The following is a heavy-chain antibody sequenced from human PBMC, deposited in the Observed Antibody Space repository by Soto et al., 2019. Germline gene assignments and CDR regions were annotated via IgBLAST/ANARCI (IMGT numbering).Heavy chain of an antibody. Sequence: HPGGSLRLSCAASGFTFSSYAMHWVRQAPGKGLEWVAVISYDGSNKYYADSVKGRFTISRDNSKNTLYLQMNSLRAEDTAVYYCERDGSDRTIDYWGQGTLVTVSS. D-gene: IGHD1-1*01. J-gene: IGHJ4*02. CDR2: ISYDGSNK. CDR1: GFTFSSYA. CDR3: ERDGSDRTIDY. V-gene: IGHV3-30-3*01.